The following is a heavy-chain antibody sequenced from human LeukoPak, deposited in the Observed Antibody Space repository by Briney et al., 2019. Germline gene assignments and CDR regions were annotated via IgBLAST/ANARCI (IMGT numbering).Heavy chain of an antibody. D-gene: IGHD1-7*01. V-gene: IGHV4-59*08. Sequence: SGTLSLTCTLSRGSISNYYWSWVRQPPGTGLEWMGDIYYSGSTNYKPSLKSRVTISVDTSKNQFSLKLSSVTAADTAVYYCARHGITGTTYWFDPWGQGTLVSVSS. CDR1: RGSISNYY. CDR2: IYYSGST. J-gene: IGHJ5*02. CDR3: ARHGITGTTYWFDP.